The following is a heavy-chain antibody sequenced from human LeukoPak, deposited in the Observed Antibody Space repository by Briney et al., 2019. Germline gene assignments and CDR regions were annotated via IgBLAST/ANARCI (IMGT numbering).Heavy chain of an antibody. Sequence: GGSLRLSCAASGFTFSSYAMHWVRQAPGKGLEWVAVISYDGSNKYYADSVKGRFTISRDNSKNTLYLQMNSLRAEDTAVYCGYSYGYYFDYWGQGTLVTVSS. CDR1: GFTFSSYA. V-gene: IGHV3-30-3*01. CDR3: YSYGYYFDY. CDR2: ISYDGSNK. D-gene: IGHD5-18*01. J-gene: IGHJ4*02.